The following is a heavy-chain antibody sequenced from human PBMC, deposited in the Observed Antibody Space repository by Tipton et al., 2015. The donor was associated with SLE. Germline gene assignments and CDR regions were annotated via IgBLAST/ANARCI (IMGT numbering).Heavy chain of an antibody. CDR2: TYYRPKWYS. CDR3: ARVWGTGSRGVDY. V-gene: IGHV6-1*01. J-gene: IGHJ4*02. CDR1: GDSVSTNSAA. D-gene: IGHD2-2*01. Sequence: PGLVKPSQTLSLTCAISGDSVSTNSAAWTWIRQSPSRGLEWLGRTYYRPKWYSDYAVSVKSRITINPDTSKNQFSLQLNSVTPEDTAVYYCARVWGTGSRGVDYWGQGTLVAVSS.